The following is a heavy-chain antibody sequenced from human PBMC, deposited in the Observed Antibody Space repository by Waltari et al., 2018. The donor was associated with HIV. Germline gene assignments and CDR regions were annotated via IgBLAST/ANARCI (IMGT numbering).Heavy chain of an antibody. V-gene: IGHV3-21*01. J-gene: IGHJ4*02. CDR1: GFTFSSSS. CDR3: ATDVARGRFDY. D-gene: IGHD2-15*01. CDR2: ISSSSTYI. Sequence: EVQLVESGGDLVKPGESLRLSCAVSGFTFSSSSMNWVRQAPGKGLEWVSSISSSSTYIYYADSVKGRFSISRDNAKSSLFLQLTSLRADDTAVYFCATDVARGRFDYWGQGTPVTVSS.